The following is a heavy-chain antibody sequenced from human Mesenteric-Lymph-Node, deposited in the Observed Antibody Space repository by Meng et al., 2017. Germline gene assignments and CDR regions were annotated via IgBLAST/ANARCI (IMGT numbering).Heavy chain of an antibody. D-gene: IGHD3-10*01. CDR2: ISSNGDST. J-gene: IGHJ4*02. V-gene: IGHV3-64*01. Sequence: GGSLRLSCAASGFTFSTYAIHWVRQAPGKGLEYVSGISSNGDSTFYANHVKGRFTISRDNSKNTLYLQMGSLRAEDTAVYYCAKDRLWFGETLYYFDYRGQGTLVTVSS. CDR3: AKDRLWFGETLYYFDY. CDR1: GFTFSTYA.